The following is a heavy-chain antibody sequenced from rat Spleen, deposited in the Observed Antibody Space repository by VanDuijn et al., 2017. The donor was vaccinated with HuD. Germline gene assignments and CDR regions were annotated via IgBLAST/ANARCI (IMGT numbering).Heavy chain of an antibody. CDR1: GFTFSDYA. Sequence: EVQLVESGGGLLQPGRSLKLSCVASGFTFSDYAMAWVRQTPTKGLEWVASISTIGSNTYYRDSVKGRFTISRDNAKNTLYLQMDSLRSEDTATYYCATHLGYPDYWGQGVMVTVSS. D-gene: IGHD2-2*01. J-gene: IGHJ2*01. V-gene: IGHV5S23*01. CDR2: ISTIGSNT. CDR3: ATHLGYPDY.